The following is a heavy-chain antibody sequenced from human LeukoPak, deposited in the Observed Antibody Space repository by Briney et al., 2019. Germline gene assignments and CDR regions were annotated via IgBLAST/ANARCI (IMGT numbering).Heavy chain of an antibody. D-gene: IGHD4/OR15-4a*01. CDR2: IYYDDRA. CDR1: GFTFSSYW. CDR3: ARRAGAYSHPYDY. J-gene: IGHJ4*02. Sequence: PGGSLRLSCAASGFTFSSYWMHWVRQAPGKGLEWVSFIYYDDRAHYSDSVKGRFTISRDNSKNTLYLQMNSLRAEDTAVYYCARRAGAYSHPYDYWGQGTLVTVSS. V-gene: IGHV3-53*01.